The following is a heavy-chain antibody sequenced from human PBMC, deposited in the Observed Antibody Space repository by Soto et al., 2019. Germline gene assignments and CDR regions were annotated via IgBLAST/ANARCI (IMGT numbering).Heavy chain of an antibody. Sequence: PGGSLRLSCAASGFTFSSYSMNWVRQDPGKGLEWVSSISSSSSYIYYADSVKGRFTISRDNAKNSLYLQMNSLRAEDTAVYYCASHPRDSSGYWYYFDYWGQGTLVTVSS. CDR1: GFTFSSYS. CDR3: ASHPRDSSGYWYYFDY. CDR2: ISSSSSYI. V-gene: IGHV3-21*01. J-gene: IGHJ4*02. D-gene: IGHD3-22*01.